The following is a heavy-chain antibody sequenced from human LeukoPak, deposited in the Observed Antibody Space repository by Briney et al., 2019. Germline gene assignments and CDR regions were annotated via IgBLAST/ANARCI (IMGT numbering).Heavy chain of an antibody. V-gene: IGHV3-11*01. D-gene: IGHD4-17*01. CDR3: ARACHLTVTNSDDGDY. Sequence: GGSLRLSCAASGFTFSDYYMSWIRQAPGKGLEWVSYISSSGSTIYYADSVKGRFTISRDNAKNSLYLQMNSLRAEDTAVYYCARACHLTVTNSDDGDYWGQGTLVTVSS. CDR2: ISSSGSTI. CDR1: GFTFSDYY. J-gene: IGHJ4*02.